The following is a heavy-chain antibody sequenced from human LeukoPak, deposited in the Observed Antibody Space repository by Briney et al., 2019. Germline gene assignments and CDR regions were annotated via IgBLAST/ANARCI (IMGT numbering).Heavy chain of an antibody. J-gene: IGHJ4*02. D-gene: IGHD2-21*02. CDR2: IWYDGTNK. Sequence: PGRSLRLSCAASGFTFSSYNMHWVRQAPGKGLEWVAVIWYDGTNKYYADSVNGRFTISRDNSKNTLYLQMNSLRAADTAVYYCAKDSGGGACYLDYWGQGTLVAVSS. CDR3: AKDSGGGACYLDY. V-gene: IGHV3-33*06. CDR1: GFTFSSYN.